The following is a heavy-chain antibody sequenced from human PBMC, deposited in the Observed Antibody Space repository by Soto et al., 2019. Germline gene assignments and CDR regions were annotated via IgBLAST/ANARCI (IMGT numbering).Heavy chain of an antibody. J-gene: IGHJ5*02. CDR1: GGSFSGYY. D-gene: IGHD2-2*01. V-gene: IGHV4-34*01. CDR3: ARDGFCTSTTCRVGNWFDP. Sequence: SETLSLTCVVYGGSFSGYYWSWIRQSPGKGLEWIGGINHRGITNYNPSLESRVTISVDTSKNQFSLKLPSVTAADTAMYYCARDGFCTSTTCRVGNWFDPWGQGTLVTVSS. CDR2: INHRGIT.